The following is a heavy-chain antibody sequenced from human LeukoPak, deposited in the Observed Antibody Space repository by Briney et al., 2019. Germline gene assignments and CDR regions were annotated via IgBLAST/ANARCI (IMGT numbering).Heavy chain of an antibody. CDR2: ISSSGSTI. V-gene: IGHV3-11*04. CDR1: GFTFSDYY. D-gene: IGHD6-19*01. Sequence: PGGSLKLSCAASGFTFSDYYMSWIRQTPGKGLEWVSYISSSGSTIYYADSVKGRFTISRDNAKNSLYLQMNSLRAEDTAVYYCARDRAVAVPIDYWGQGTLVTVSS. J-gene: IGHJ4*02. CDR3: ARDRAVAVPIDY.